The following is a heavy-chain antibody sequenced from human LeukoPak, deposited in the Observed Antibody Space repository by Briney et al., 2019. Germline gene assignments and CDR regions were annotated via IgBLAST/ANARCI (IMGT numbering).Heavy chain of an antibody. CDR3: ATVPRYSSGWYSHIPSYYFDY. Sequence: ASVKVSCKASGYTFTGYYMHWARQAPGQGLEWMGRINPNSGGTNYAQKFQGRVTMTEDTSTDTAYMELSSLRSEDTAVYYCATVPRYSSGWYSHIPSYYFDYWGQGTLVTVSS. D-gene: IGHD6-19*01. CDR1: GYTFTGYY. CDR2: INPNSGGT. J-gene: IGHJ4*02. V-gene: IGHV1-2*06.